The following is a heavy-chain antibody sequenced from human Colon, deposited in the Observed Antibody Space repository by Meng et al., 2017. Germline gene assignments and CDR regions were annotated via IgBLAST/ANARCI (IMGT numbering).Heavy chain of an antibody. Sequence: ASVKVSCKASGYTSNNYDISWVRQASGQGLEWVGWISGYTGNTNYAHDLRGRVTLTRDTSTRTAYMGLESLRSDDTAVYYCARGSGSSSRGYDYWGRGTLVTVSS. CDR2: ISGYTGNT. CDR3: ARGSGSSSRGYDY. J-gene: IGHJ4*02. V-gene: IGHV1-18*01. D-gene: IGHD6-19*01. CDR1: GYTSNNYD.